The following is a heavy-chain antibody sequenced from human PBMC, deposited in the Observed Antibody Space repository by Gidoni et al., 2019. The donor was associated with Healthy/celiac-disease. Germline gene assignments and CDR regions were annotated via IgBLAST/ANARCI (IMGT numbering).Heavy chain of an antibody. V-gene: IGHV3-21*01. CDR1: GFTFSSYS. CDR3: ARDLTREGYFDL. J-gene: IGHJ2*01. D-gene: IGHD3-9*01. Sequence: EVQLVESGGGLVKPGGSLRLSCAASGFTFSSYSMNWVGQAPGKGLEWVSSISSSSSYIYYADSVKGRFTISRDNAKNSLYLQMNSLRAEDTAVYYCARDLTREGYFDLWGRGTLVTVSS. CDR2: ISSSSSYI.